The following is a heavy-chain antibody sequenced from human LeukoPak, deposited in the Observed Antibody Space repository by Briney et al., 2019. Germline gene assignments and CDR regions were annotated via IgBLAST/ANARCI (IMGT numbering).Heavy chain of an antibody. D-gene: IGHD6-13*01. CDR2: FDPEDGET. V-gene: IGHV1-24*01. CDR1: GYTLTELS. Sequence: GASVKVSCKVSGYTLTELSMHWVRQAPGKGLEWMGGFDPEDGETIYAQKFQGRVTMTEDTSTDTAYMELSSLRSEDTAVYYCATAPLYIAAAGTAFDYWGQGTLVTVSS. J-gene: IGHJ4*02. CDR3: ATAPLYIAAAGTAFDY.